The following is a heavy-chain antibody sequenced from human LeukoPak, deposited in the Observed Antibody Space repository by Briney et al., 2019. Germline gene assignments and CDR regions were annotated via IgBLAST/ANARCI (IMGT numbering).Heavy chain of an antibody. J-gene: IGHJ4*02. CDR2: IYSGGST. CDR3: ARLLLWFGESLDY. Sequence: GGSLRLSCAASGFTVSSNYMSWVRQAPGKGLEWVSVIYSGGSTYYADSVEGRFTISRDNSKNTLYLQMNSLRAEDTAVYYCARLLLWFGESLDYWGQGTLVTVSS. D-gene: IGHD3-10*01. CDR1: GFTVSSNY. V-gene: IGHV3-66*01.